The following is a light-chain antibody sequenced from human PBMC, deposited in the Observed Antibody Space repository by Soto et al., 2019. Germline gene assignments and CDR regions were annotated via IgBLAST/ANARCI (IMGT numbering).Light chain of an antibody. Sequence: DIQLTQSPSSLSASVGDRITITCRASQSISSSLNWLQLKPGKAPKVLIYATSTLLTGVPSRFSGSGSGSHFTLTISTLQPEDSDVYYCQQHYSPLLSFGGGTRVEI. CDR3: QQHYSPLLS. CDR1: QSISSS. V-gene: IGKV1-39*01. J-gene: IGKJ4*01. CDR2: ATS.